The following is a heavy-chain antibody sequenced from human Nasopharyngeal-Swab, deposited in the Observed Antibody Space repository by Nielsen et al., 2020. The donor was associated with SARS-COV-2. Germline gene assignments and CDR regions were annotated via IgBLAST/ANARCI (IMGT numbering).Heavy chain of an antibody. CDR1: GGSISSYY. D-gene: IGHD2-21*01. CDR2: LYHSGST. V-gene: IGHV4-59*01. CDR3: AREFGDTFDY. Sequence: ESLKISCTVSGGSISSYYWRWIRQPPGKGLEWIGYLYHSGSTNYNPSLKSRVTISIDTSKNQFSLKLSSVTAAVTAVYYCAREFGDTFDYWGQGTLVTVSS. J-gene: IGHJ4*02.